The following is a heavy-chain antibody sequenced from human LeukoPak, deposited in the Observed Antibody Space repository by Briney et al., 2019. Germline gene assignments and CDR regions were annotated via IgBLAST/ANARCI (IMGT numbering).Heavy chain of an antibody. Sequence: PGGSLRLSCVASGFTFTSYDFNWVRRALGKGLEWVSYISNGGGTIYYADSVKGRFTISRDNAKNSVFLQINTLRAEDTAVYYCARDSYMFGSDYWGQGTLVTVSS. CDR2: ISNGGGTI. CDR1: GFTFTSYD. D-gene: IGHD3-10*02. V-gene: IGHV3-48*03. CDR3: ARDSYMFGSDY. J-gene: IGHJ4*02.